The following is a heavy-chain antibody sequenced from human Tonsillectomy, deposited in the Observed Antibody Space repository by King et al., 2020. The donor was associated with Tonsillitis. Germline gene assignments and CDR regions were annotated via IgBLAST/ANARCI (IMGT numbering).Heavy chain of an antibody. V-gene: IGHV3-49*03. J-gene: IGHJ4*02. CDR2: IRSKAYGETT. CDR3: SGDDSSGCYGELDY. D-gene: IGHD6-25*01. Sequence: VQLVESGGGLVQPGRSLRLSCTASGFTFGDYAMSWFRQAPGKGLEWVGFIRSKAYGETTEYAASVNGRFTISRDDSKSIAYLQMNSLKTEDTAVYYCSGDDSSGCYGELDYWGQGTLVTVSS. CDR1: GFTFGDYA.